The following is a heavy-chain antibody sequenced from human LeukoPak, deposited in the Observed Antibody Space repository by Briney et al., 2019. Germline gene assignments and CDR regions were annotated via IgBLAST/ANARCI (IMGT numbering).Heavy chain of an antibody. J-gene: IGHJ5*02. Sequence: ASVKVSCKASGGTFSSYAISWVRQAPGQGLEWMGRIIPIFGTANYAQKFQGRVTITTDESTSTAYMELSSLRSEDTAVYYCARSYDSSGYDLESWGQGTLVTVSS. D-gene: IGHD3-22*01. CDR3: ARSYDSSGYDLES. V-gene: IGHV1-69*05. CDR1: GGTFSSYA. CDR2: IIPIFGTA.